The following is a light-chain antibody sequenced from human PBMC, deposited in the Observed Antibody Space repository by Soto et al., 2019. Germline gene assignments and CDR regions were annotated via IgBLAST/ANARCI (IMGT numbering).Light chain of an antibody. Sequence: PGERAALSCRASQSVSNNLAWYQQKPGQPPRLLIFGASTRATGIPARFSGSGSEAEFALTISTLQSEDFAVYYCQQYSVWPLTFGGGTKVDIK. CDR2: GAS. J-gene: IGKJ4*01. CDR3: QQYSVWPLT. V-gene: IGKV3D-15*01. CDR1: QSVSNN.